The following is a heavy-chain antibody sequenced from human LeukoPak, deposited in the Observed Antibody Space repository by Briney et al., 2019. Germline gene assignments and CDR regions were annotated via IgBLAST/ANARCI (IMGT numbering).Heavy chain of an antibody. CDR1: ASTFTGYY. Sequence: ASVKVSCEASASTFTGYYMHWVRQAPGQGLEWMGWINPNSGGTNYAQKFQGRVTMTRDTSISTAYMELSRLRSDDTAVYYCARGLPRIAAAGTRSWFDPWGQGTLVTVSS. CDR3: ARGLPRIAAAGTRSWFDP. CDR2: INPNSGGT. V-gene: IGHV1-2*02. J-gene: IGHJ5*02. D-gene: IGHD6-13*01.